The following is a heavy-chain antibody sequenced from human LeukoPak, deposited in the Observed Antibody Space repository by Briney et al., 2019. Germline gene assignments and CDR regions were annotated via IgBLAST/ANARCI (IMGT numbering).Heavy chain of an antibody. V-gene: IGHV4-59*08. D-gene: IGHD3-10*01. Sequence: SETLSLTCTVSGGSISSYYWSWIRQPPGKGLEWIGYIYYSGSTNYNPSLKSRVTISVDTSKNQFSLKLSSVTAADTAVYYCARMGGVRGVIITPYYFDYWGQGTLVTVSS. J-gene: IGHJ4*02. CDR1: GGSISSYY. CDR3: ARMGGVRGVIITPYYFDY. CDR2: IYYSGST.